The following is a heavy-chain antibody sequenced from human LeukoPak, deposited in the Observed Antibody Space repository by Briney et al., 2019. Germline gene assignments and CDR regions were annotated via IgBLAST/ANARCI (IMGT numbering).Heavy chain of an antibody. CDR1: GGSFSGYY. CDR2: INHSGST. Sequence: SETLSLTCAVYGGSFSGYYWSWIRQPPGKGLEWIGEINHSGSTNYNPSLKSRVTISIDTSKNQFSLKLSSVTAADTAVYYCARQLMIDYYYYYYYMDVWGRGITVTISS. V-gene: IGHV4-34*01. CDR3: ARQLMIDYYYYYYYMDV. D-gene: IGHD3-22*01. J-gene: IGHJ6*03.